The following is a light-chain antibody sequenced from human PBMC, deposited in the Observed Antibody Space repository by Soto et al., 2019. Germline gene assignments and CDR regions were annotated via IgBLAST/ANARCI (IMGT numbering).Light chain of an antibody. CDR2: LGS. CDR1: QSLQHSNGYKY. V-gene: IGKV2-28*01. Sequence: DIVMNQSPLSLPVTPGEPASISCRSSQSLQHSNGYKYLDWYLQKPWQSPQLLIYLGSHRASGVPDRFSGSESGTDFTLKITRVEAEDVGVYYCMQAVQTQWTFGQGTKVGIK. CDR3: MQAVQTQWT. J-gene: IGKJ1*01.